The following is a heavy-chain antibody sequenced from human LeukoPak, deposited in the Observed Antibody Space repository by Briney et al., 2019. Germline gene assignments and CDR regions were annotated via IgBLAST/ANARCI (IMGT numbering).Heavy chain of an antibody. D-gene: IGHD6-13*01. J-gene: IGHJ4*02. CDR3: ARGVGYSSSWYLERFDY. V-gene: IGHV3-21*01. CDR1: GFTFSNYW. Sequence: GGSLRLSCAASGFTFSNYWMSWVRQAPGKGLEWVSSISGSNSYIYYADSMKGRFTISRDNAKNSLYLQMNSLRAEDTAVYYCARGVGYSSSWYLERFDYWGQGTLVTVSS. CDR2: ISGSNSYI.